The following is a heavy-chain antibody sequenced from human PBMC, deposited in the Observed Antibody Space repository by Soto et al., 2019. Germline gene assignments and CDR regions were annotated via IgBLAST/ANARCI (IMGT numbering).Heavy chain of an antibody. J-gene: IGHJ4*02. CDR2: INHSGST. Sequence: PSETLSLTCAVYGGSFSGYYWSWIRQPPGKGLEWIGEINHSGSTNYNPSLKSRVTISVDTSKNQFSLKLGSVTAADTAVYYCARGGRYTHYAPFDYWGQGTLVTVSS. D-gene: IGHD2-2*02. CDR3: ARGGRYTHYAPFDY. CDR1: GGSFSGYY. V-gene: IGHV4-34*01.